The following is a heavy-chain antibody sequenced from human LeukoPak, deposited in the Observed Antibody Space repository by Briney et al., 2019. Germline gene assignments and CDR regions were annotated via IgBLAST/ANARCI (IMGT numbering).Heavy chain of an antibody. CDR3: ARVSVTTYYYYGMDV. Sequence: ASVKVSCKASGYTFTSYGISWVRQAPGQGLEWMGWISAYNGNTNYAQKLQGRVTMTTGTSTSTAYMELRSLRSDDTAVYYCARVSVTTYYYYGMDVWGQGTTVTVSS. V-gene: IGHV1-18*01. J-gene: IGHJ6*02. CDR2: ISAYNGNT. CDR1: GYTFTSYG. D-gene: IGHD4-17*01.